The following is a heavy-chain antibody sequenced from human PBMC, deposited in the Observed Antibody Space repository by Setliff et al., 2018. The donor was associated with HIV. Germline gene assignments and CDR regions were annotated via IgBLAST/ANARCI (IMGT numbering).Heavy chain of an antibody. CDR1: GGSISSYY. V-gene: IGHV4-59*01. J-gene: IGHJ4*02. CDR2: IYYSGST. Sequence: ASETLSLTCTVSGGSISSYYWNWIRQPPGKGLEWIGYIYYSGSTNYNPSLKSRVTISVDTSKNQFSLKLSSVTAADTAVYYCAREDNGWYYFDYWGQGTLVTVSS. D-gene: IGHD6-19*01. CDR3: AREDNGWYYFDY.